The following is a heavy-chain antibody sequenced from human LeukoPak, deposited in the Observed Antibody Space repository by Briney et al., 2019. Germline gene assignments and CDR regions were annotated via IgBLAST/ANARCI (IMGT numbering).Heavy chain of an antibody. CDR2: IGGGASDT. CDR3: ARDTDFDC. J-gene: IGHJ4*02. Sequence: GGSLRLSCAVSGFSFFYTGMGWVRQAPGKGLEWVAAIGGGASDTKYADSLKGRFTISRDNAEDSLYLQMNSLRAEDTAVYYCARDTDFDCWGQGTLVTVSS. CDR1: GFSFFYTG. V-gene: IGHV3-21*01.